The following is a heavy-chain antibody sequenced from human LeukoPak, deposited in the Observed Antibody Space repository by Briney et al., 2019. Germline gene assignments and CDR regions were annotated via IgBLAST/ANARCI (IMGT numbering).Heavy chain of an antibody. CDR2: MHYSGST. CDR1: GGSISSSNYY. Sequence: PSETLSLTCTVSGGSISSSNYYWAWIRQPPGKGLEWIGSMHYSGSTYYNPSLKSRVTISVDTSKNQFSLKLSSVTAADTAVFHCARHKDCASITHCHFDYWGQGILVTVSS. D-gene: IGHD2-21*01. V-gene: IGHV4-39*01. J-gene: IGHJ4*02. CDR3: ARHKDCASITHCHFDY.